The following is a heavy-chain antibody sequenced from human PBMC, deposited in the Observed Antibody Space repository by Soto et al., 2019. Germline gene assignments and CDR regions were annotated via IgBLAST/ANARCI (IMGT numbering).Heavy chain of an antibody. CDR2: INYSGIS. J-gene: IGHJ4*02. V-gene: IGHV4-59*01. Sequence: QVQVQESGPRLVKPSETLSLTCTVSGVSISSFYWSWIRQPPGKGLEWIAFINYSGISNYNSSLKTRATILMDTSKSQLSLKLTSVTAADTAVYYCASGLPYFYWGQGSLVTVSP. D-gene: IGHD3-10*01. CDR1: GVSISSFY. CDR3: ASGLPYFY.